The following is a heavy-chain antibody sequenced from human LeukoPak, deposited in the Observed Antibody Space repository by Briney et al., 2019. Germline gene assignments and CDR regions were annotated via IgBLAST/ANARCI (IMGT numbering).Heavy chain of an antibody. CDR3: AREDTGGLDY. Sequence: ASVKVSCKAAGYTFTSYDGNWVRQATGQGLEWMGWMNPYSGNTDYAQEFQGRVTMTRNTSINTAYMELSSLTSEDTAVYYCAREDTGGLDYWGQGILVTVSP. D-gene: IGHD2-8*02. V-gene: IGHV1-8*01. J-gene: IGHJ4*02. CDR2: MNPYSGNT. CDR1: GYTFTSYD.